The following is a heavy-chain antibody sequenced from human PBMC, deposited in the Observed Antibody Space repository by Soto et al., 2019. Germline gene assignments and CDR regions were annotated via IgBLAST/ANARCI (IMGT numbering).Heavy chain of an antibody. V-gene: IGHV4-59*01. CDR3: ARGGNRYSNVASGVGGFDF. J-gene: IGHJ4*02. D-gene: IGHD5-12*01. Sequence: SETLSLTCTVSGASISSSYWSWIRQSPERGLELIAYVYHTGATNYNPSLKSRVTISLDTSKGQFSLNLTSLTTADTAVYFCARGGNRYSNVASGVGGFDFWGQGSLVTVSS. CDR2: VYHTGAT. CDR1: GASISSSY.